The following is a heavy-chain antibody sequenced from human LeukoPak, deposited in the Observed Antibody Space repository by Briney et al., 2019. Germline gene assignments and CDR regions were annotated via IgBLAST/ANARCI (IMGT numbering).Heavy chain of an antibody. J-gene: IGHJ4*02. CDR1: GFTFSSYE. Sequence: GGSLRLSCAASGFTFSSYEMNWVRQAPGKGLEWVSYISSSGSTIYYADSVKGRFTISRDNSKNTLYLQMNSLRAEDTAVYYCAKDPELLWFGELTWGSYFDYWGQGTLVTVSS. V-gene: IGHV3-48*03. D-gene: IGHD3-10*01. CDR2: ISSSGSTI. CDR3: AKDPELLWFGELTWGSYFDY.